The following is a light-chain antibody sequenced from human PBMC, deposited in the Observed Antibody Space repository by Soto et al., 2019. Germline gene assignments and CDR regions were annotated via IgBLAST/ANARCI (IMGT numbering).Light chain of an antibody. CDR1: QSISRH. V-gene: IGKV1-39*01. Sequence: DIQMTQSPSSLSASVGDRVTIICRASQSISRHLNWYQQKPGKAPKLLIYAASTLQSGVPSRFSGSGSGTDFTLTISSLQPEDFATYYCQQSNSTPPTVGGGTKVEIK. CDR3: QQSNSTPPT. CDR2: AAS. J-gene: IGKJ4*01.